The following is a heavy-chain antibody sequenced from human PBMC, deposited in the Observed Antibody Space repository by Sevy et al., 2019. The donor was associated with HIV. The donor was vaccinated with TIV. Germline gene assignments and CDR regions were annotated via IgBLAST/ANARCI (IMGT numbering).Heavy chain of an antibody. J-gene: IGHJ6*02. V-gene: IGHV3-48*02. CDR1: GFTFSSYS. CDR2: ISSSSSTI. Sequence: GGSLRLSCAASGFTFSSYSMNWVRQAPGKGLEWVSYISSSSSTIYYADSVKGRFTISRDNAKNSLYLQMNSLRDEDTAVYYCARPAARHPKPYYYYGMDVWGQGTTVTVSS. CDR3: ARPAARHPKPYYYYGMDV. D-gene: IGHD6-6*01.